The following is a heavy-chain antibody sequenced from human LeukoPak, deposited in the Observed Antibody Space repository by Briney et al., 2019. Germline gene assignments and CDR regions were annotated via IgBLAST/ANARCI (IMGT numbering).Heavy chain of an antibody. CDR1: GFTVSSNY. CDR3: AKDLGPLVGATDAFDI. CDR2: IYSGGST. Sequence: GGSLRLSCAASGFTVSSNYMSWVRQAPGKGLEWVSVIYSGGSTYYADSVKGRFTISRDNSKNTLYLQMNSLRAEDTAVYYCAKDLGPLVGATDAFDIWGQGTMVTVSS. J-gene: IGHJ3*02. V-gene: IGHV3-53*05. D-gene: IGHD1-26*01.